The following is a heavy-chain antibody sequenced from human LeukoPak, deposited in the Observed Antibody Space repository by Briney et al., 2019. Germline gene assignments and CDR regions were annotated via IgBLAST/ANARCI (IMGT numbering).Heavy chain of an antibody. J-gene: IGHJ5*02. V-gene: IGHV4-59*11. CDR3: ARGRWFDP. CDR1: GDSITNPY. Sequence: SETLSLTCTVSGDSITNPYWSRIRQSPGKGLEWIGYIYNTGSTNYNPSLKSRVTISLDTSKNQFSLKLTSVTAADTAVYYCARGRWFDPWGQGTLVTVSS. CDR2: IYNTGST.